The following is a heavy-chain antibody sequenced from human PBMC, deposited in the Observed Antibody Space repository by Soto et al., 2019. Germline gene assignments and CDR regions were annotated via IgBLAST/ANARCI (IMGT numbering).Heavy chain of an antibody. D-gene: IGHD3-3*01. Sequence: QVQLVESGGGVVQPGRSLRLSCAASGFTFGTYVMHWVRQAPGKGLEWVAVISYDGRNKYYADSVKGRVTISRDNSKNTLYLQMNSRRAEDTAVYYCAKDLEDFRSAYYYYSGMDVWGQGTTVTVSS. CDR2: ISYDGRNK. V-gene: IGHV3-30*18. CDR3: AKDLEDFRSAYYYYSGMDV. J-gene: IGHJ6*02. CDR1: GFTFGTYV.